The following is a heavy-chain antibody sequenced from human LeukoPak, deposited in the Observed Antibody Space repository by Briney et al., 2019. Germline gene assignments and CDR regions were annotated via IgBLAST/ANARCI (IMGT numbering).Heavy chain of an antibody. Sequence: GGSLRLSCAASGFTFSSYEMNWVRQAPGKGLEWVSYIGSSGSTIYYADSVKGRFTISRDNSKNTLYLQMNSLRAEDTAVYYCAKLGADSSGLDAFDIWGQGTMVTVSS. CDR2: IGSSGSTI. CDR3: AKLGADSSGLDAFDI. J-gene: IGHJ3*02. D-gene: IGHD3-22*01. V-gene: IGHV3-48*03. CDR1: GFTFSSYE.